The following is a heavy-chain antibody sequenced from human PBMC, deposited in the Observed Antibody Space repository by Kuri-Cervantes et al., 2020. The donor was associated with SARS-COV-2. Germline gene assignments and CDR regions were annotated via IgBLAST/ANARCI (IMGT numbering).Heavy chain of an antibody. CDR2: VSYDGNNK. Sequence: GESLKISCAASGLSFRSHAMHWVRQAPGKGLEWVAVVSYDGNNKYHADSVKGRFTISRDNSNNTLFLEMSSLTAEDTAMYYCARGITIFGVVMDLGWFDPWGQGTLVTVSS. CDR3: ARGITIFGVVMDLGWFDP. J-gene: IGHJ5*02. D-gene: IGHD3-3*01. V-gene: IGHV3-30-3*01. CDR1: GLSFRSHA.